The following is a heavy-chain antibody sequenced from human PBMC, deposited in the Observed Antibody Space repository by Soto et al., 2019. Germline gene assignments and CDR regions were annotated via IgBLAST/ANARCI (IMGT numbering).Heavy chain of an antibody. CDR2: IHYSGST. D-gene: IGHD3-10*01. CDR3: ARESAGSHKNNWFDP. CDR1: GGSISTYY. V-gene: IGHV4-59*01. Sequence: QVQLQESGPGLVKPSETLSLTCTVSGGSISTYYWSWIRQPPGKGLEWMGYIHYSGSTYFNPSLKSRVTMSLDMSRTQLSLQLKSVTAADTAVYYCARESAGSHKNNWFDPWGQGTLVTVSS. J-gene: IGHJ5*02.